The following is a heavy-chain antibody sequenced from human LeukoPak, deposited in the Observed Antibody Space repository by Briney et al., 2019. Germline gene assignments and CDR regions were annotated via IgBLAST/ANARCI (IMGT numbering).Heavy chain of an antibody. Sequence: SETLSLTCTVSGGSISSYYWSWIRQPPGKGLEWIGYIYNSGNTNYNPSLKSRVSISADTSKNLFSLNLSSVTAADTAVYYCARGGARSREGYNSELDNWGQGTLVTVSS. J-gene: IGHJ4*02. CDR1: GGSISSYY. CDR3: ARGGARSREGYNSELDN. D-gene: IGHD5-24*01. V-gene: IGHV4-59*08. CDR2: IYNSGNT.